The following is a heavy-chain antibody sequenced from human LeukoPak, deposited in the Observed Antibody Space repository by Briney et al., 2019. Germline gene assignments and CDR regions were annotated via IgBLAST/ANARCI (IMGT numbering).Heavy chain of an antibody. J-gene: IGHJ4*02. V-gene: IGHV3-30*04. Sequence: GRSLRLSCAASGFTFSSDAMHWVRQAPGKGLEWVAFISYDGNIKRYADSVKGRFTISRDNSKNTLYLQMNSLRAENTAVYHCAKDRSTTWACDYWGQGTLVTVSS. CDR1: GFTFSSDA. D-gene: IGHD1-14*01. CDR2: ISYDGNIK. CDR3: AKDRSTTWACDY.